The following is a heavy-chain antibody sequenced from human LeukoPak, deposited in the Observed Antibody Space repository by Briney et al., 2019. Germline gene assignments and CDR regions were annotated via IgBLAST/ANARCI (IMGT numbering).Heavy chain of an antibody. J-gene: IGHJ4*02. D-gene: IGHD3-10*01. Sequence: GGSLRLSCAASGFTFSDFYMSWIRKAPGKGLEWVSYISSSSGYTNYADSVKGRFTISRDNAKKSLYLQMNSLRAEDTAVYYCARAAGESPSIDYWGQGTLVTVSS. CDR3: ARAAGESPSIDY. CDR1: GFTFSDFY. CDR2: ISSSSGYT. V-gene: IGHV3-11*05.